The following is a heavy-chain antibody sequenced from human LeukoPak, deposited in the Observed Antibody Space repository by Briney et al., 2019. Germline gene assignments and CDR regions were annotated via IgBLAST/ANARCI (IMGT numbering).Heavy chain of an antibody. CDR1: GFTFSNYE. CDR3: ARGGSYYSFDY. V-gene: IGHV3-48*03. J-gene: IGHJ4*02. D-gene: IGHD1-26*01. CDR2: ISSSGRTI. Sequence: GGSLRLSCAASGFTFSNYEMNWVRQAPGRGLEWIAYISSSGRTIYYADSVKGRFTISRDNAKNSLYLQMNTLRVEDTAVYNFARGGSYYSFDYWRQGTLVTVSS.